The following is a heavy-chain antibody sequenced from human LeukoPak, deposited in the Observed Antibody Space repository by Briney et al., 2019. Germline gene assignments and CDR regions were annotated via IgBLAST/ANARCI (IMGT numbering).Heavy chain of an antibody. CDR1: GFSFSSYT. V-gene: IGHV3-30-3*01. Sequence: GRSLRLSCAASGFSFSSYTMHWVRQAPGKGLERVAVISYDGSNKYYADSVKGRFTISRDNAKNTQHLEMNSLRAEDTAVYYCARDRIGTMVRGVIIRPGGYFDYWGQGTLVTVSS. CDR3: ARDRIGTMVRGVIIRPGGYFDY. CDR2: ISYDGSNK. J-gene: IGHJ4*02. D-gene: IGHD3-10*01.